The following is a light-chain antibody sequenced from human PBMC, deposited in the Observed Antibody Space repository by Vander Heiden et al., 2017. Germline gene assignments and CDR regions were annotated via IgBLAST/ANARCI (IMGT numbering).Light chain of an antibody. CDR3: QQYNSYENT. V-gene: IGKV1-5*03. Sequence: DIQMTQSPSTLSASVGDRVTITCRASQSISSWLAWYQQKPGKAPKLLIHKASSLESGVPSRFSGSGSGTEFTLTISSLQPDDFATYYCQQYNSYENTFGQGTKLEIK. J-gene: IGKJ2*01. CDR2: KAS. CDR1: QSISSW.